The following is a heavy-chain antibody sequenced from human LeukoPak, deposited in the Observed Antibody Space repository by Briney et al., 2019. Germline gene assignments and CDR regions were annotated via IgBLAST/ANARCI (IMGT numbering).Heavy chain of an antibody. CDR3: ARSVYCSSTSCAFVDP. J-gene: IGHJ5*02. D-gene: IGHD2-2*01. V-gene: IGHV1-2*02. CDR2: INPNSGGT. Sequence: ASVKVSCKASGYTFTGYDMHWVRQAPGQGLECMGWINPNSGGTNYAQKFQGRVTMTRDTSISTAYMELSRLRSDDTAVYYCARSVYCSSTSCAFVDPWGQGTLVTVSS. CDR1: GYTFTGYD.